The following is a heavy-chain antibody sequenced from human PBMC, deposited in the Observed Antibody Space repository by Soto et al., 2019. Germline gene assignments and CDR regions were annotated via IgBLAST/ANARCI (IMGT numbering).Heavy chain of an antibody. J-gene: IGHJ4*02. Sequence: SETLSLTCTVSGGSINSHYWSWIRQPPGKGLEWIGFIYNTGSTNYNPSLKSRVTISADRSKNHFSLKLSSVATADTAVYYCASMARYDYVWGSYPDSGLFDYWGQGSLVIVS. D-gene: IGHD3-16*02. V-gene: IGHV4-59*11. CDR2: IYNTGST. CDR1: GGSINSHY. CDR3: ASMARYDYVWGSYPDSGLFDY.